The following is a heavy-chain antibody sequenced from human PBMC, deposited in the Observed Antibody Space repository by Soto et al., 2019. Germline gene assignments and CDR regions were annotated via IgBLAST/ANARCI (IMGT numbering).Heavy chain of an antibody. Sequence: GGSLRLSCAASGFTFSSYAMSWVRQAPGKGLEWVSAISGSGGSTYYADSVKGRFTISRDNSKNTLYLQMNSLRAEDTAVYYCAKNRWRGGSLYPHYYYYMDVWGKGTTVTVSS. CDR2: ISGSGGST. J-gene: IGHJ6*03. CDR3: AKNRWRGGSLYPHYYYYMDV. D-gene: IGHD2-15*01. CDR1: GFTFSSYA. V-gene: IGHV3-23*01.